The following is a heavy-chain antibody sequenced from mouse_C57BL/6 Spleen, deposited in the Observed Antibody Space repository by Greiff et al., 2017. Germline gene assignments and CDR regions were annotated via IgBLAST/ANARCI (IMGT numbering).Heavy chain of an antibody. V-gene: IGHV2-5*01. D-gene: IGHD2-3*01. J-gene: IGHJ3*01. CDR1: GFSLTSYG. CDR3: AKGGLLRGFAY. Sequence: QVQLQQSGPGLVQPSQSLSITCTVSGFSLTSYGVHWVRQSPGKGLEWLGVIWRGGSTDYNAACMSRLSITKDNSKSQVFFKMNSLQADDTAIYYCAKGGLLRGFAYWGQGTLVTVSA. CDR2: IWRGGST.